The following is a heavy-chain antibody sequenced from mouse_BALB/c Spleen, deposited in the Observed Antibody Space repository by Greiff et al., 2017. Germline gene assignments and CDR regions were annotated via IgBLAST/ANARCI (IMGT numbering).Heavy chain of an antibody. J-gene: IGHJ2*01. CDR1: GFTFTDYY. Sequence: EVKVVASGGGLVQPGGSLRLSCATSGFTFTDYYMSWVRQPPGKALEWLGFIRNKANGYTTEYSASVKGRFTISRDNSQSILYLQMNTLRAEDSATYYCARDYYGSSYDYWGQGTTLTVSS. V-gene: IGHV7-3*02. CDR3: ARDYYGSSYDY. CDR2: IRNKANGYTT. D-gene: IGHD1-1*01.